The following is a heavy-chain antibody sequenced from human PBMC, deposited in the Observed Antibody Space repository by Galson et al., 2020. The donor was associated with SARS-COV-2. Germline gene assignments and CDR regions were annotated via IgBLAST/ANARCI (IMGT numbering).Heavy chain of an antibody. CDR2: ISAYNGNT. CDR3: ARVKLRFLEWLSSYYYYGMDV. V-gene: IGHV1-18*04. D-gene: IGHD3-3*01. J-gene: IGHJ6*02. Sequence: ASVKVSCKASGYTFTSYGISWVRQAPGQGLEWMGWISAYNGNTNYAQKLQGRVTMTTDTSTSTAYMELRSLRSDDTAVYYCARVKLRFLEWLSSYYYYGMDVWGQGTTVTVSS. CDR1: GYTFTSYG.